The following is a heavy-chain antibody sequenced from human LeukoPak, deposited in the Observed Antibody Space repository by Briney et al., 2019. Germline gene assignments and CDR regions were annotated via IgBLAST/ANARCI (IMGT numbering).Heavy chain of an antibody. CDR1: GGPFTGYY. V-gene: IGHV4-34*01. J-gene: IGHJ3*02. Sequence: SETLSLTCAVYGGPFTGYYWNWIRQPPGKGLEGVGEINPPGRTAYNPALESRVSVSLDTSKIQFSLKLNSLTAADTAVYYCARGFCDSTSCFGAFDIWGQGTTVTV. D-gene: IGHD2-2*01. CDR3: ARGFCDSTSCFGAFDI. CDR2: INPPGRT.